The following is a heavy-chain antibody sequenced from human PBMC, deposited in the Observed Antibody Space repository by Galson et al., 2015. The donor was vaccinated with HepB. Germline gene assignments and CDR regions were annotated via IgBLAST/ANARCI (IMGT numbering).Heavy chain of an antibody. V-gene: IGHV1-2*04. CDR1: GYTFTGYY. Sequence: SVKVSCKASGYTFTGYYMHWVRQAPGQGLEWMGWINPNSGGTNYAQKFQGWVTMTRDTSISTAYMELSRLRSDDTAVYYCARDMVATWEPYDYYYGMDVWGQGTTVTVSS. D-gene: IGHD5-12*01. CDR2: INPNSGGT. J-gene: IGHJ6*02. CDR3: ARDMVATWEPYDYYYGMDV.